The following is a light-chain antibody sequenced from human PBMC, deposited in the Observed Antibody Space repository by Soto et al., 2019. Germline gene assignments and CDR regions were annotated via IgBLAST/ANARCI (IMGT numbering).Light chain of an antibody. CDR3: HQYNNWPPLT. CDR1: QSVSSN. V-gene: IGKV3-15*01. Sequence: DIVMTQSPATLSVSPGERATLSCRASQSVSSNLAWYQQKFGQAPRLLIYGASTRATGIPARFSGSGSGTEFNLTISSVQSEDFAVYSCHQYNNWPPLTFGGGTKVEIK. J-gene: IGKJ4*01. CDR2: GAS.